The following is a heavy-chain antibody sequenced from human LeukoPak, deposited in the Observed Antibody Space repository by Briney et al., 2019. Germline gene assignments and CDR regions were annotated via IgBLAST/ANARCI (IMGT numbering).Heavy chain of an antibody. D-gene: IGHD4-17*01. J-gene: IGHJ4*02. V-gene: IGHV4-30-2*01. Sequence: SQTLSLTCTVSGGSISSGGYYWSWIRQPPGKGLEWIGYIYHSGSTYYNPSLKSRVTISVDRSKNQFSLKLSSVTAADTAVYYCARVATVTYRFDYWGQGTLVTVSS. CDR3: ARVATVTYRFDY. CDR1: GGSISSGGYY. CDR2: IYHSGST.